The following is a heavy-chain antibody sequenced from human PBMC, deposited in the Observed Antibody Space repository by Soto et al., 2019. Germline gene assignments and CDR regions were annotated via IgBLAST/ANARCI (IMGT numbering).Heavy chain of an antibody. V-gene: IGHV3-74*01. CDR3: AKFRSEVVVAATNY. CDR1: GFTFSGDW. Sequence: GGSLRLSCAASGFTFSGDWMHWVRQAAGKGLVWVSRINMGGGSTNYADSVKGRFTISRDNAKTTLYLQMNSLRADDTAIYFCAKFRSEVVVAATNYWGQGVLVTVSS. D-gene: IGHD2-15*01. J-gene: IGHJ4*02. CDR2: INMGGGST.